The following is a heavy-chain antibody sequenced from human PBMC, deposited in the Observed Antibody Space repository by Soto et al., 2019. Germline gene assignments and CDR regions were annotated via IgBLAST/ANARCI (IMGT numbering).Heavy chain of an antibody. CDR2: IYHSGST. V-gene: IGHV4-4*02. CDR3: ARDGQQLVIDYYYGMDV. Sequence: PSETLSLTCAVSGGSISSSNWWSWVRQPPGKGLEWIGEIYHSGSTNYNPSLKSRVTISVDKSKNQFSLKLSSVTAADTAVYYCARDGQQLVIDYYYGMDVWGQGTTVT. D-gene: IGHD6-13*01. CDR1: GGSISSSNW. J-gene: IGHJ6*02.